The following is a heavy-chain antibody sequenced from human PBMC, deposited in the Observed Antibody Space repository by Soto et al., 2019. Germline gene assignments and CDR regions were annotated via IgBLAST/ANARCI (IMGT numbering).Heavy chain of an antibody. J-gene: IGHJ4*02. D-gene: IGHD3-3*01. CDR3: ATDLHFTIFGSKHFDY. CDR1: GYTLTELS. Sequence: GASVKVSCKVSGYTLTELSMHWVRQAPGKGLEWMGGFDPEDGETIYAQKFQGRVTMTEDTSTDTAYMELSSLRSEDTAVYYCATDLHFTIFGSKHFDYWDQGTLVTVSS. CDR2: FDPEDGET. V-gene: IGHV1-24*01.